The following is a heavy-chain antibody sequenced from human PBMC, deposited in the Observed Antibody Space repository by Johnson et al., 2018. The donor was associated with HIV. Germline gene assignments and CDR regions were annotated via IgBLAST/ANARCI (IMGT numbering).Heavy chain of an antibody. CDR3: ARRYCSGGRCLNPKDAFDI. V-gene: IGHV3-66*01. Sequence: MLLVESGGDLVQPGGSLRLSCAVSGFTVSSNYMSWVRRAPGKGLEWVSVIYSGGSTYYADSVKGRFTISRDNSKNTVYLQMNSLIADDTAVYYCARRYCSGGRCLNPKDAFDIWGQGTMVTVSS. CDR2: IYSGGST. CDR1: GFTVSSNY. D-gene: IGHD2-15*01. J-gene: IGHJ3*02.